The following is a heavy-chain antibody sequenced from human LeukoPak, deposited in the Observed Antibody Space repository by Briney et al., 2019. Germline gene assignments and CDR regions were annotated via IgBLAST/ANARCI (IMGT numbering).Heavy chain of an antibody. CDR2: IIPIFGTA. Sequence: ASVKVSCKASGGTFSSYAISWVRQAPGQGLEWMGGIIPIFGTANYAQKFQGRVTITADESTSTAYMELSSLRSEDTAVYYCARAGYDFWSGTYYYYMDVWGKGTTVPSP. CDR3: ARAGYDFWSGTYYYYMDV. J-gene: IGHJ6*03. V-gene: IGHV1-69*01. D-gene: IGHD3-3*01. CDR1: GGTFSSYA.